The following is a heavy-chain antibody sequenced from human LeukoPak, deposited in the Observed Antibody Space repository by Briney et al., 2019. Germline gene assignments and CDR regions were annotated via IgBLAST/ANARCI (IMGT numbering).Heavy chain of an antibody. V-gene: IGHV4-59*08. D-gene: IGHD5-18*01. J-gene: IGHJ4*02. CDR1: GGSIGLYH. CDR3: ATTTRGYSYGFDY. Sequence: SETLSLTCTVSGGSIGLYHWSWIRQPPGKGLEWIGYIYYGGSTKYNPSLKSRVTISVDTSKKQFSLKLSSVTAADTAVYYCATTTRGYSYGFDYWGQGTLVTVSS. CDR2: IYYGGST.